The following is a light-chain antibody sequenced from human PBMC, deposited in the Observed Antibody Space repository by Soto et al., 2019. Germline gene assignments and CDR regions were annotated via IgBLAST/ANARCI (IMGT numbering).Light chain of an antibody. CDR1: QNINSW. CDR2: KAS. CDR3: QQYNSYSEYT. J-gene: IGKJ2*01. V-gene: IGKV1-5*03. Sequence: DIQMTQSPSTLSASVGDRVTITCRASQNINSWLAWYQQKPGKAPKPLIYKASTVESGVPSRFSASGSVTECTLTISSLQPYDFATCYCQQYNSYSEYTFGQGTKLEIK.